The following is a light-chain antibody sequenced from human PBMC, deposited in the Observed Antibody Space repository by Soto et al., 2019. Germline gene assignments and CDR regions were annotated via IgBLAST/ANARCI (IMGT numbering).Light chain of an antibody. CDR1: QSVSSSY. J-gene: IGKJ1*01. CDR3: QQFGSSMWT. V-gene: IGKV3-20*01. Sequence: EIVLTQSPGTLSLSPGERATLSCRASQSVSSSYLAWYQHKPGQAPRLLIYGTSFRATGIPDRFSGSGSGTDFTLTISRLEPEDFAVYYCQQFGSSMWTFGQGTKVEIK. CDR2: GTS.